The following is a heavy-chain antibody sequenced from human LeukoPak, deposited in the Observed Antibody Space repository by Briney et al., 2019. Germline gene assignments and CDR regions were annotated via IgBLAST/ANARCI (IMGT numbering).Heavy chain of an antibody. CDR2: ISGSGGST. Sequence: GGYLRLYCAASGFTFSSYAMSWVRQAPGKGLEWVSAISGSGGSTYYADSVKGRFTISRDNSKNTLYLQMNSLRAEDTAVYYCAKDRGYYGSGSYPPPTDYWGQGTLVTVSS. CDR3: AKDRGYYGSGSYPPPTDY. D-gene: IGHD3-10*01. V-gene: IGHV3-23*01. J-gene: IGHJ4*02. CDR1: GFTFSSYA.